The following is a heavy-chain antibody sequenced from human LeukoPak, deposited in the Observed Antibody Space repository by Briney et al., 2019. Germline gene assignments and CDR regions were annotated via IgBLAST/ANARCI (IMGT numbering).Heavy chain of an antibody. Sequence: GGSLRLSCAASGFTVSSNYMSWVRQAPGKGLEWVSGIYSGGSTYYADSVKGRFTISRDNSKNTLYLQMNSLRAEDTAVYYCARDLRYFDWLLSHYYYYYGMDVWGQGTTVTVSS. CDR2: IYSGGST. CDR1: GFTVSSNY. CDR3: ARDLRYFDWLLSHYYYYYGMDV. D-gene: IGHD3-9*01. J-gene: IGHJ6*02. V-gene: IGHV3-66*01.